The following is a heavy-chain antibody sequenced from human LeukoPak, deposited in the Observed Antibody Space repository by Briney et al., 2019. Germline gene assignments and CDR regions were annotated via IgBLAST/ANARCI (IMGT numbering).Heavy chain of an antibody. CDR2: IKQDGSEK. D-gene: IGHD5-12*01. Sequence: PGGSLRLSCAASGFTFSSYWMSWVRQAPGKGLEWVANIKQDGSEKYYVDSVKGRFTISRDNAKNSLYLQMNSLRAEDTAVYYCAREFSVDIVATILDYWGQGTLVTVSS. V-gene: IGHV3-7*01. CDR1: GFTFSSYW. CDR3: AREFSVDIVATILDY. J-gene: IGHJ4*02.